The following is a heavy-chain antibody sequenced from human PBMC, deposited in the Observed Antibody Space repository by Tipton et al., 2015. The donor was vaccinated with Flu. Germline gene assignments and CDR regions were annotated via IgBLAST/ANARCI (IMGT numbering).Heavy chain of an antibody. J-gene: IGHJ6*02. CDR2: IWYDGSNK. V-gene: IGHV3-33*01. CDR3: ARGPGNHYYYYGMDV. Sequence: QLVQSGGGVVQPGRSLRLSCAASGFTFSSYGMHWVRQAPGKGPEWVAVIWYDGSNKYYADSVKGRLTISRDNSKNTLYLQMNSLRAEDTAVYYCARGPGNHYYYYGMDVWGQGSTVTVSS. D-gene: IGHD4-23*01. CDR1: GFTFSSYG.